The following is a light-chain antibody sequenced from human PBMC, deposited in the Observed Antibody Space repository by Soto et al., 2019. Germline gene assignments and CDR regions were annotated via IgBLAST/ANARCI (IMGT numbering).Light chain of an antibody. V-gene: IGKV3-20*01. Sequence: EIVLTQSPGTLSLSPGERATLSCRASQSVTSSYLARYQQKPGQAPRLLIYGASSRATGIPDRFSGSGSGTDFTLTISRLEPEDFAVYYCQRYGSSPGYTFGQGTKLEI. CDR3: QRYGSSPGYT. J-gene: IGKJ2*01. CDR2: GAS. CDR1: QSVTSSY.